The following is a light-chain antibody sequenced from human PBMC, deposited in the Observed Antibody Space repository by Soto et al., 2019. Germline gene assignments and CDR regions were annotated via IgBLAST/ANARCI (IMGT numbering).Light chain of an antibody. J-gene: IGKJ4*01. Sequence: DIQMTQSPSPLSASVGDRVTITCQASQDISNYLNWYQQKPGQAPKLLIYDVSHLETGVPSRFSGSGSGLYFTFTISSLQPEDFATYYCQQYSSLPLTFGGGTKVDIK. CDR3: QQYSSLPLT. CDR1: QDISNY. V-gene: IGKV1-33*01. CDR2: DVS.